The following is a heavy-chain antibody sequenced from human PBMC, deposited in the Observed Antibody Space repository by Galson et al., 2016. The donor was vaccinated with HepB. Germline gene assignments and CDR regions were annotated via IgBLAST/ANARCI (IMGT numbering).Heavy chain of an antibody. CDR3: ARISAY. Sequence: SLRLSCAASVFRFSTYAMTWVRQAPGKGLEWVSYISSTSTTIYYADSVKGRFTISRDNAKNSLYLQMNSLRAEDTAVYYCARISAYWGQGTLVTVSS. D-gene: IGHD3-16*02. CDR2: ISSTSTTI. J-gene: IGHJ4*02. V-gene: IGHV3-48*01. CDR1: VFRFSTYA.